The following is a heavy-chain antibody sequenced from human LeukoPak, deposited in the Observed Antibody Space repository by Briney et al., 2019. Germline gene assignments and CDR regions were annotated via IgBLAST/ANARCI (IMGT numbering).Heavy chain of an antibody. D-gene: IGHD3-22*01. CDR3: AKDRLRDYYDSSGLFDY. J-gene: IGHJ4*02. V-gene: IGHV3-48*01. CDR2: ITSRSGTM. Sequence: GGSLRLSCAASGFTFGSYSMNWVRQAPGKGLEWVAYITSRSGTMFYADSVKGRFTISRDYSKNTLYLQMNSLRAEDTAVYYCAKDRLRDYYDSSGLFDYWGQGTLVTVSS. CDR1: GFTFGSYS.